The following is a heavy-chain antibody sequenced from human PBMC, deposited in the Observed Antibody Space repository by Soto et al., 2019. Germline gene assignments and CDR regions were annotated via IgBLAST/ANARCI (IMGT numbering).Heavy chain of an antibody. CDR1: GYTFTGYY. V-gene: IGHV1-2*02. D-gene: IGHD2-2*01. CDR2: INPNSGGT. CDR3: NARDCSSTSCSNWFDP. J-gene: IGHJ5*02. Sequence: GASVKVSCKASGYTFTGYYMHWVRQAPGQGLEWMGWINPNSGGTNYAQKFQGRVTMTRDTSISTAYMELSRLRSDDTAVYYCNARDCSSTSCSNWFDPWGQGTLVTGSS.